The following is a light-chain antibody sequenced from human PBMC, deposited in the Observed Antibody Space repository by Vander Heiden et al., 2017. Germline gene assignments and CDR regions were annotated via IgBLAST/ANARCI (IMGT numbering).Light chain of an antibody. CDR3: HQNGSLPVT. CDR2: GAS. J-gene: IGKJ4*01. Sequence: EIVLTQSPGTLSLSPGDRVTLSCRASQSVSGTYLGWYQQKRGQAPRLLISGASRRAIGIPGRFSGSGSGTDFTLTISRLEPEDFAVYYCHQNGSLPVTFGGGTKVDIK. CDR1: QSVSGTY. V-gene: IGKV3-20*01.